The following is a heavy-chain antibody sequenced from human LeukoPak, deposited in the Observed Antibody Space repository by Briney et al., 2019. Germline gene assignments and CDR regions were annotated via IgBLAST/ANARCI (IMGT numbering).Heavy chain of an antibody. CDR3: GRDGDSSGYFYFDN. CDR2: ISGSGGRT. D-gene: IGHD3-22*01. Sequence: GGSLRLSCAASGFTFDNYGIGWVRQAPGKGLEWVSGISGSGGRTYYADSVKGRFTISRDNSKNTLSLQMNSLRADDTAVYYCGRDGDSSGYFYFDNWGQGTLVTVSS. V-gene: IGHV3-23*01. J-gene: IGHJ4*02. CDR1: GFTFDNYG.